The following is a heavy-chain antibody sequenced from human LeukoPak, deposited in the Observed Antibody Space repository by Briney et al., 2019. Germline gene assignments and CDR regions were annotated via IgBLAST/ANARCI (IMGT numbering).Heavy chain of an antibody. CDR3: AKSPGIGTYGDRSTAVDY. CDR2: INQDGSAK. V-gene: IGHV3-7*02. Sequence: GGSLRLSCADSGFLFSNSWMAWVRQAPGRGLEWLANINQDGSAKTCVDSVKGRFTISRDNSKNTLFLQMNSLRAEDTAVYYCAKSPGIGTYGDRSTAVDYWGQGTLVTVSS. D-gene: IGHD4-17*01. J-gene: IGHJ4*02. CDR1: GFLFSNSW.